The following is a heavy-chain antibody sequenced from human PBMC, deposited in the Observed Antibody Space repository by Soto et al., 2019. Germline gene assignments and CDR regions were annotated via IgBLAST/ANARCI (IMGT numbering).Heavy chain of an antibody. V-gene: IGHV3-30*09. J-gene: IGHJ4*02. Sequence: QIELVESGGTVVQPGRSLRLSCVASGFIFSSYAFHWVRQAPGKGLEWVALISFDEATKYYADAVKGRFVISRDNAKKTLYLRIDSMRAADTVVYFCVSDTTNFFTGYFLPAGQPFDHWGRGTLVTVSS. CDR3: VSDTTNFFTGYFLPAGQPFDH. CDR2: ISFDEATK. CDR1: GFIFSSYA. D-gene: IGHD3-9*01.